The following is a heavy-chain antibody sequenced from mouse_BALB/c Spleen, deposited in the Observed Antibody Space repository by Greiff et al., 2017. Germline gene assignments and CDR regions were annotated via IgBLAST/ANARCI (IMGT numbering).Heavy chain of an antibody. CDR2: IFPGSGNT. CDR1: GYSFTSYY. Sequence: LVESGPELVKPGASVKISCKASGYSFTSYYIHWVKQRPGQGLEWIGWIFPGSGNTKYNEKFKGKATLTADTSSSTAYMQLSSLTSEDSAVYFCARWVITTGDYWGQGTTLTVSS. J-gene: IGHJ2*01. D-gene: IGHD1-1*01. V-gene: IGHV1-66*01. CDR3: ARWVITTGDY.